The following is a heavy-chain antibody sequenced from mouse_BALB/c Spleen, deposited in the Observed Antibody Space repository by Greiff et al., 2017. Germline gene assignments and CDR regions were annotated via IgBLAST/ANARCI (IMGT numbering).Heavy chain of an antibody. Sequence: QVQLQQSGPELVKPGASVRISCKASGYTFTSYYIHRVKQRPGQGLEWIGWIYPGNVNTKYNEKFKGKATLTADKSSSTAYMQLSSLTSEDSAVYFCARGNSYAMDYWGQGTSVTVSS. V-gene: IGHV1S56*01. CDR2: IYPGNVNT. CDR1: GYTFTSYY. J-gene: IGHJ4*01. CDR3: ARGNSYAMDY. D-gene: IGHD2-1*01.